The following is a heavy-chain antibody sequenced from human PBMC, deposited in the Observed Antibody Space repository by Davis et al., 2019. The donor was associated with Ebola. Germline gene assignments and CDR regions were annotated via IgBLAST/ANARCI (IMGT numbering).Heavy chain of an antibody. V-gene: IGHV4-59*12. CDR3: ARGGYYDGYNDAFDI. CDR1: GGSISSYY. CDR2: IYYSGST. Sequence: PSETLSLTCTVSGGSISSYYWSWIRQPPGKGLEWIGYIYYSGSTNYNPSLKSRVTISVDTSKNQFSLKLSSVTAADTAVYYCARGGYYDGYNDAFDIWGQGTMVTVSS. D-gene: IGHD3-22*01. J-gene: IGHJ3*02.